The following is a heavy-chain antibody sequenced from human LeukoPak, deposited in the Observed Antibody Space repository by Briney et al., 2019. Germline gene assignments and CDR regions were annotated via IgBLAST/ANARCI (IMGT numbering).Heavy chain of an antibody. CDR3: ARDDYNTLGYNFHH. D-gene: IGHD1-1*01. CDR1: GFTFADHA. J-gene: IGHJ1*01. Sequence: GTSLRLSCVASGFTFADHAMHWVRRAPGQGLEWVTGINWNNDGIVYAASVKGRFTVSRDNAKNTLYLQMNGLRPEDTASYYCARDDYNTLGYNFHHWGQGTLVTVSS. V-gene: IGHV3-9*01. CDR2: INWNNDGI.